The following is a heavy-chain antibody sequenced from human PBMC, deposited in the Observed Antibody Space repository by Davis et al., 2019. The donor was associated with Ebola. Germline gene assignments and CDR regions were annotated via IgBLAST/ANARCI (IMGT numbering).Heavy chain of an antibody. Sequence: PSETLSLTCTVSGGSISSYYWSWIRQPPGKGLEWIGYIYYSGSTNYNPSLKSRVTISVDTSKNQFSLKLSSVTAADTAVYYCARAGGGSSSWYPGVDYWGQGTLVTVSS. CDR2: IYYSGST. D-gene: IGHD6-13*01. J-gene: IGHJ4*02. CDR1: GGSISSYY. CDR3: ARAGGGSSSWYPGVDY. V-gene: IGHV4-59*01.